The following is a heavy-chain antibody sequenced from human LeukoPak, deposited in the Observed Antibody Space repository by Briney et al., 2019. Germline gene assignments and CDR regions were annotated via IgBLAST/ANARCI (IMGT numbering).Heavy chain of an antibody. CDR3: ARVDNRVVDDDGFDI. CDR2: IKDVGSRK. Sequence: PGGSLRLSCAASGFTFSSYSMHWVRQAPGKGLEWVANIKDVGSRKNYMDSVKGRFTITRDKAKNSLYLQMSSLRAEDTAVYYCARVDNRVVDDDGFDIWGQGTMVTVYS. CDR1: GFTFSSYS. V-gene: IGHV3-7*03. J-gene: IGHJ3*02. D-gene: IGHD1-1*01.